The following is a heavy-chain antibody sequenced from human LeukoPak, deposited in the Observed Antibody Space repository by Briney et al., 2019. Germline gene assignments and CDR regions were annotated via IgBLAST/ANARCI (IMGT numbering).Heavy chain of an antibody. J-gene: IGHJ4*02. CDR3: ARDRQRFIFSMVRGVPFDY. D-gene: IGHD3-10*01. V-gene: IGHV4-34*09. CDR1: GGSFSGYY. CDR2: INHSGST. Sequence: TLSLTCAVYGGSFSGYYWSWIRQPPGKGLEWIGEINHSGSTNYNPSLKSRVTISVDTSKNQFSLKLSSVTAADTAVYYCARDRQRFIFSMVRGVPFDYWGQGTLVTVSS.